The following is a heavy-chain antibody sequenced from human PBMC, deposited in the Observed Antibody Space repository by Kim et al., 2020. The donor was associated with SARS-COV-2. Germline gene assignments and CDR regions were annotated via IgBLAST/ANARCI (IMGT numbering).Heavy chain of an antibody. CDR1: GGSISSSDYY. Sequence: SETLSLTCSVSGGSISSSDYYWGWIRQPPGKGLEGIATIYYSGNTYYNLSLKGPVTISVDTSKKQFSLRLISVTAAAAAVYYCARHLRNWYFDLWGRGT. V-gene: IGHV4-39*01. J-gene: IGHJ2*01. CDR2: IYYSGNT. CDR3: ARHLRNWYFDL.